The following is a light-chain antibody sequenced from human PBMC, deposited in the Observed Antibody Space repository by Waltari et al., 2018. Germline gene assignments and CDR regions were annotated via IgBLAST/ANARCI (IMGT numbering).Light chain of an antibody. J-gene: IGKJ1*01. Sequence: DIQMTQSPSSLSASVGDGVTITCRASQSISSYLNWYQQQPGKAPKLLIYAASTLHSGVPSRFSGSGSGTEFTLTISSLQPEDFATYYCQKSSSTPPWTFGQGTKVEIK. V-gene: IGKV1-39*01. CDR1: QSISSY. CDR3: QKSSSTPPWT. CDR2: AAS.